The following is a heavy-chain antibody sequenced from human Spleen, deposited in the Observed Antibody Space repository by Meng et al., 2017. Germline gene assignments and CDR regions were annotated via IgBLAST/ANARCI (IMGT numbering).Heavy chain of an antibody. CDR2: VYYSGIT. CDR1: GGSISSGRYY. CDR3: ARDLWELRYKAPFDP. D-gene: IGHD3-16*01. V-gene: IGHV4-39*07. J-gene: IGHJ5*02. Sequence: QVQLQQWGAGLLKPSETLSLTCAVYGGSISSGRYYWNWIRQPPGKGLEWIGSVYYSGITYYNPSLESRVTISVDTSKNQFSLKLSSVTAADTAVYYCARDLWELRYKAPFDPWGQGILVTVSS.